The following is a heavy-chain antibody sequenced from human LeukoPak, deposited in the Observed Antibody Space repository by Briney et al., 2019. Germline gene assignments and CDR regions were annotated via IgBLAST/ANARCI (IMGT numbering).Heavy chain of an antibody. V-gene: IGHV4-59*01. CDR2: IYYSGST. D-gene: IGHD3-3*01. Sequence: PSETLSLTCTVSGGSISSYYWSWIRQPPGKGLEWIGYIYYSGSTNYNPSLKSRVTISADTSKNQFSLKLSSVTAADTAVYYCARARTTNYDFWSGYYYYYYMDVWGKGTTVTVSS. CDR3: ARARTTNYDFWSGYYYYYYMDV. CDR1: GGSISSYY. J-gene: IGHJ6*03.